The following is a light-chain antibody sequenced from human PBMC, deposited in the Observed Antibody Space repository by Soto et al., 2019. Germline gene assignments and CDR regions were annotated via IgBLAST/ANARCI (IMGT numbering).Light chain of an antibody. V-gene: IGKV3-15*01. J-gene: IGKJ1*01. CDR2: GAS. CDR3: QQYNNWWT. Sequence: EIMMTQSPATLSVSPGERATLSCRASQSVSSSLAWYQQKPGQAPRLLIYGASTRATGIPARFSGSGSGTEFTLTISSLQSEDFAVYYCQQYNNWWTFGQGTKV. CDR1: QSVSSS.